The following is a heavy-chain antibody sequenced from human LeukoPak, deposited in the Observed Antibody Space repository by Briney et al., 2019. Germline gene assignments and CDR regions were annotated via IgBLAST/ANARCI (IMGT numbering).Heavy chain of an antibody. V-gene: IGHV4-34*01. CDR2: INHSGST. Sequence: SETLSLTCAVYGGSFSGYYWSWIRQPPGKGLEWIGEINHSGSTNYNPSPKSRVTISVDTSKNQFSLKLSSVTAADTAVYYCARGDYIWGSYRYRPYYFDYWGQGTLVTVSS. CDR3: ARGDYIWGSYRYRPYYFDY. D-gene: IGHD3-16*02. CDR1: GGSFSGYY. J-gene: IGHJ4*02.